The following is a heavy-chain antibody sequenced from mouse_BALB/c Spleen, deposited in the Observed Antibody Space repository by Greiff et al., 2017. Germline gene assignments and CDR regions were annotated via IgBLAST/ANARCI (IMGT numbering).Heavy chain of an antibody. CDR3: ARDPYRYDDAMDY. V-gene: IGHV5-6-3*01. CDR2: INSNGGST. Sequence: EVKLVESGGGLVQPGGSLKLSCAASGFTFSSYGMSWVRQTPDKRLELVATINSNGGSTYYPDSVKGRFTISRDNAKNTLYLQMSSLKSEDTAMYYCARDPYRYDDAMDYWGQGTSVTVSS. CDR1: GFTFSSYG. D-gene: IGHD2-14*01. J-gene: IGHJ4*01.